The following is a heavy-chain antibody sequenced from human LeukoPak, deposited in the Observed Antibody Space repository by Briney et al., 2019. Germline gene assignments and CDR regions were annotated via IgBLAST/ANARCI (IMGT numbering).Heavy chain of an antibody. Sequence: PSETLSLTCTVSGGSFSSYYWSWIGQPPGKGLGWIGDIYYSGSANFNPSLKSRVTISVDTSKNQFSLRLSSVTAADTAVYYCARGGNCSGGSCYSDRGWFDPWGQGTLVTVSS. V-gene: IGHV4-59*01. CDR3: ARGGNCSGGSCYSDRGWFDP. CDR1: GGSFSSYY. D-gene: IGHD2-15*01. J-gene: IGHJ5*02. CDR2: IYYSGSA.